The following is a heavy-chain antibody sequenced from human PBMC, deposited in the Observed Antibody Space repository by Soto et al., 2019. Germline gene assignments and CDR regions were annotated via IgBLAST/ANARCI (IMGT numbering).Heavy chain of an antibody. CDR2: IYYSGST. J-gene: IGHJ5*02. V-gene: IGHV4-59*13. Sequence: SESLSLACTVPVRSTSSCYLTWIPRPPGTAVEWIGYIYYSGSTNYNPSLKSRVTISVDTSKNQFSLKLRSVTAADTAVYYCARVVVVVPAAVGVISWFDPWGQGTLVTVSS. CDR1: VRSTSSCY. D-gene: IGHD2-2*01. CDR3: ARVVVVVPAAVGVISWFDP.